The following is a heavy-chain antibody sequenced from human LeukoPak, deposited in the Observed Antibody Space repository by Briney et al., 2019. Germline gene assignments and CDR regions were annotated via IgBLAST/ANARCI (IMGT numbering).Heavy chain of an antibody. Sequence: SETLSLTCTVSGGSISSGGYYWSWIRQPPGKGLGWIGCIYHSGSSYYNPSLKSRVTISVDRSKNQFSLKLSSVTAADTAVYYCARVVVGLVAAGDYWGQGTLVTVSS. CDR1: GGSISSGGYY. J-gene: IGHJ4*02. D-gene: IGHD6-13*01. V-gene: IGHV4-30-2*01. CDR3: ARVVVGLVAAGDY. CDR2: IYHSGSS.